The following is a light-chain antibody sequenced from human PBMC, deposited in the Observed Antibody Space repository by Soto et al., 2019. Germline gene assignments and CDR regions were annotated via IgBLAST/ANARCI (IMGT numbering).Light chain of an antibody. Sequence: QSVLTQPPSVSGAPGQRVTISCTGSRSNIGAGYDVHWYQQLPGTAPKFLIYGNSNRPSGVPDRFSGSKSGTSASLAITGLQAEDEADYYCQSYDSSLSGSVFGGGTKLT. J-gene: IGLJ2*01. CDR1: RSNIGAGYD. CDR2: GNS. CDR3: QSYDSSLSGSV. V-gene: IGLV1-40*01.